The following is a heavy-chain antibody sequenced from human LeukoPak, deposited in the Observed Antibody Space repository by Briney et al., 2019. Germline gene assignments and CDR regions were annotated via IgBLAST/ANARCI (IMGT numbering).Heavy chain of an antibody. Sequence: SETLSLTCTVSGSSISTYYWSWIRQPPGKGLEWIGYIYYSGSTNYNPSLKSRVTMSVDTSKSQFSLKLNSVTAADTAVYYCARDYDSSGYYWSWGQGTLVTVSS. CDR2: IYYSGST. J-gene: IGHJ4*02. D-gene: IGHD3-22*01. CDR1: GSSISTYY. CDR3: ARDYDSSGYYWS. V-gene: IGHV4-59*01.